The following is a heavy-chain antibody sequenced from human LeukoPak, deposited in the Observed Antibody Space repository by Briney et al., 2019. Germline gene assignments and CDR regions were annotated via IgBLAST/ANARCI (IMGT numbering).Heavy chain of an antibody. J-gene: IGHJ4*02. CDR2: IKSDGTYT. CDR3: TRDAPGGALLADY. CDR1: GFRFSSEW. D-gene: IGHD3-10*01. V-gene: IGHV3-74*03. Sequence: GGSLRLSCAASGFRFSSEWMHWVRQAPGKGLVWVSVIKSDGTYTKYADSVKGRFTISRDNAKNTLYLQMNSLRVEDTAAYFCTRDAPGGALLADYWGQGTLVTVSS.